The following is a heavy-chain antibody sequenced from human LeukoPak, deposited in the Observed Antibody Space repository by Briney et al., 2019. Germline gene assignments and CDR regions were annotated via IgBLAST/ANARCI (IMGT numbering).Heavy chain of an antibody. CDR2: ISSYNGNT. J-gene: IGHJ4*02. CDR1: GYTFTSYG. Sequence: ASVRGSREASGYTFTSYGLSWVRQAPGHGVEWVGWISSYNGNTHYAQKRQGRVTLTTETSPSTAYMELRRLRADGTPAYFCAREYVGIYCGQG. CDR3: AREYVGIY. D-gene: IGHD7-27*01. V-gene: IGHV1-18*01.